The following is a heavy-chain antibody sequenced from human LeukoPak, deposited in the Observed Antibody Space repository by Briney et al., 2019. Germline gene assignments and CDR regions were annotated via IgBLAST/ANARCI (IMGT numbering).Heavy chain of an antibody. CDR3: ARIPDVVVPAAAFDP. Sequence: ASVKVSCKASGYTFTSYGISWVRQAPGQGLEWMGWISAYNGNTNYAQKLQGRVTMTTDTSTSTAYIELRSLRSDDTAVYYCARIPDVVVPAAAFDPWGQGTLVTVSS. CDR1: GYTFTSYG. J-gene: IGHJ5*02. D-gene: IGHD2-2*01. V-gene: IGHV1-18*01. CDR2: ISAYNGNT.